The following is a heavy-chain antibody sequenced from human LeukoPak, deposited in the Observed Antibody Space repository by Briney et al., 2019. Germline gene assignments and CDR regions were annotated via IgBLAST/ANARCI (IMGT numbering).Heavy chain of an antibody. D-gene: IGHD5-12*01. J-gene: IGHJ4*02. CDR2: IRSKTYGGTT. CDR1: GFTSGDYA. Sequence: GGSLRLSCTASGFTSGDYAMNWVRQAPGKGLEWVGFIRSKTYGGTTAYAASVKGRFTISRDDSKNIAYLQMNSLKTEDTAVYYCSRQIRATTDYFDYWGQGTLVTVSS. V-gene: IGHV3-49*04. CDR3: SRQIRATTDYFDY.